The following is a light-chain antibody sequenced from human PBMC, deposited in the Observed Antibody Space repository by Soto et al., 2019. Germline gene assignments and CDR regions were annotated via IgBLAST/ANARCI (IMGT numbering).Light chain of an antibody. CDR2: DAS. CDR3: QHYDGFSRS. J-gene: IGKJ1*01. CDR1: QSITNW. Sequence: DIQMTQSPSTLSASVGDRVTITCRASQSITNWLAWYQQKPGKAPKLLVYDASSLESGVPSRFSGSGSGTEFTLTISSLQPDDFATYYCQHYDGFSRSFGQGTKVDIK. V-gene: IGKV1-5*01.